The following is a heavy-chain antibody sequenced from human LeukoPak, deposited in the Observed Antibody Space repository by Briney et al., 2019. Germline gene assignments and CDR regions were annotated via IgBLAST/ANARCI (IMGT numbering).Heavy chain of an antibody. CDR3: ARDNIVLMVYAIPGWFDP. Sequence: SETLSLTCTVSGGSISSYYWSWIRQPAGKGLEWIGRIYTSGSTNYNPSLKSRVTMPVDTSKNQFSLKLSSVTAADTAVYYCARDNIVLMVYAIPGWFDPWGQGTLVTVSS. CDR2: IYTSGST. V-gene: IGHV4-4*07. CDR1: GGSISSYY. J-gene: IGHJ5*02. D-gene: IGHD2-8*01.